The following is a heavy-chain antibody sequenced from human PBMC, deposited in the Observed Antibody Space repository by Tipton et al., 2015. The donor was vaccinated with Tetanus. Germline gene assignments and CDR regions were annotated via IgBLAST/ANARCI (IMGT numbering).Heavy chain of an antibody. V-gene: IGHV4-31*03. CDR1: GGSISSGGYY. CDR2: IYYSGST. CDR3: ARGAFGGDYSAY. J-gene: IGHJ4*02. D-gene: IGHD3-10*01. Sequence: TLSLTCTVSGGSISSGGYYWSWIRQHPGKGLEWIGYIYYSGSTYYNPSLKSRVTISVDTSKNQFSLKLSSVTAADTAVYYCARGAFGGDYSAYWRQKTQVTVSS.